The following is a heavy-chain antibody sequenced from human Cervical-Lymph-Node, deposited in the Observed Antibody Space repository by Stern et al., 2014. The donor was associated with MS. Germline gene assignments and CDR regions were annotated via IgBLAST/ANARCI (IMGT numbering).Heavy chain of an antibody. CDR1: GYSFTAYY. Sequence: VQLVQSGAEVKKPGASVKVSCTASGYSFTAYYMHWVRQAPGQGIEWMGWIDPNSGGTKSAQNFQGRVTMTRDTSISTFYMELSGLTSDDTAVFYCARERHSMDVWGQGTTVTVSS. CDR3: ARERHSMDV. V-gene: IGHV1-2*02. J-gene: IGHJ6*02. CDR2: IDPNSGGT.